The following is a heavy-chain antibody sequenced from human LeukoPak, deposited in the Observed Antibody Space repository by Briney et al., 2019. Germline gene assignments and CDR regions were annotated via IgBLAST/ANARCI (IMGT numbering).Heavy chain of an antibody. CDR1: GFTFSNYG. CDR3: TTDLGDYGDYVRC. CDR2: IKSDGGTT. D-gene: IGHD4-17*01. V-gene: IGHV3-15*01. Sequence: GGSLRLSCAASGFTFSNYGMSWVRQAPGKGLEWIGRIKSDGGTTDYAAPVKGRFTISRDDSKNTLYLQMNSLKAEDTAVYYCTTDLGDYGDYVRCWGQGTLVTVSS. J-gene: IGHJ4*02.